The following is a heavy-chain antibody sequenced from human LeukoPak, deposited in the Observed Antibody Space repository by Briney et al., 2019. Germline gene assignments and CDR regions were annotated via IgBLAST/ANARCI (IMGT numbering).Heavy chain of an antibody. J-gene: IGHJ6*02. CDR1: GFTVSSNY. CDR2: IYSGGST. V-gene: IGHV3-66*01. D-gene: IGHD6-13*01. Sequence: GGSLRLSCAASGFTVSSNYMSWVRQAPGKGLEWVSVIYSGGSTYYADSVKGRFTISRDNSKNTLYLQMNSLRAEDTAVYYCASYIAAAAAYGYYYYGMDVWDQGTTVPVSS. CDR3: ASYIAAAAAYGYYYYGMDV.